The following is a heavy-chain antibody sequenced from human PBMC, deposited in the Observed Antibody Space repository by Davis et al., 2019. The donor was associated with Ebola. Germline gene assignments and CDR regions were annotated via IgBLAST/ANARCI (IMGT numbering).Heavy chain of an antibody. CDR1: GGTFSSYA. Sequence: SVKVSCKASGGTFSSYAISWVRQAPGQGLEWMGRIIPILGIANYAQKFQGRVTITADKSTSTAYMELSSLRSEDTAVYYCARQDRRIRNYYYGMDVWGQGTTVTVSS. V-gene: IGHV1-69*04. CDR2: IIPILGIA. J-gene: IGHJ6*02. D-gene: IGHD2-15*01. CDR3: ARQDRRIRNYYYGMDV.